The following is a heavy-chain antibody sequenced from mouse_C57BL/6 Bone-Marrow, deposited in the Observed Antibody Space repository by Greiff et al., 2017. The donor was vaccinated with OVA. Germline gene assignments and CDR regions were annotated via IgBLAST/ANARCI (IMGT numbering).Heavy chain of an antibody. D-gene: IGHD2-1*01. CDR2: INPGSGGT. CDR3: ARLYYGNYFDY. V-gene: IGHV1-54*01. CDR1: GYAFTNYL. Sequence: VKLQESGAELVRPGTSVKVSCKASGYAFTNYLIEWVKQRPGQGLEWIGVINPGSGGTNYNEKFKGKATLTADKSSSTAYMQLSSLTSEDSAVYFCARLYYGNYFDYWGQGTTLTVSS. J-gene: IGHJ2*01.